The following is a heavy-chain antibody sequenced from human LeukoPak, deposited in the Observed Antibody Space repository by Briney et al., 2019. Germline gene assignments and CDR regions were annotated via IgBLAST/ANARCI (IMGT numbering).Heavy chain of an antibody. D-gene: IGHD3-9*01. CDR1: GFTFSNYW. CDR2: IKQDGGEK. CDR3: ARESYDILTGYYNVDY. V-gene: IGHV3-7*03. Sequence: TGGSLRLSCAASGFTFSNYWMNWVRQAPGKGLEWVANIKQDGGEKSYVDSVKGRFTISRDNAKNSLYLQMNSLRAEDTALYYCARESYDILTGYYNVDYWGQGTLVTVSS. J-gene: IGHJ4*02.